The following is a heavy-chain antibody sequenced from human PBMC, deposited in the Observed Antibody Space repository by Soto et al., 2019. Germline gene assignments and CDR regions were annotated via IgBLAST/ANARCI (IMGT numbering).Heavy chain of an antibody. D-gene: IGHD6-19*01. Sequence: ASVKVSCKASGYTFTSYAMHWVHQAPGQRLEWMGWINAGNGNTKYSQKFQGRVTITRDTSASTAYMELSSLRSEDTAVYYCARSEQRASVAGYYGMDVWGQGTTVTVSS. CDR1: GYTFTSYA. CDR3: ARSEQRASVAGYYGMDV. J-gene: IGHJ6*02. V-gene: IGHV1-3*01. CDR2: INAGNGNT.